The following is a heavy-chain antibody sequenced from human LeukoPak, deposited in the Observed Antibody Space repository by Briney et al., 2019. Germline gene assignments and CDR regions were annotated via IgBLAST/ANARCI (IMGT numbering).Heavy chain of an antibody. V-gene: IGHV3-33*06. CDR3: AKAGHYYDSSGYYSSYYYYYMDV. D-gene: IGHD3-22*01. CDR1: GFTFSSYG. J-gene: IGHJ6*03. Sequence: GGSLRLSCAASGFTFSSYGMHWVRQAPGKGLEWVAVIWYDGSNKYYADSVKGRFTISRDNSKNSLYLQMNSLRAEDTAVYYCAKAGHYYDSSGYYSSYYYYYMDVWGKGTTVTVSS. CDR2: IWYDGSNK.